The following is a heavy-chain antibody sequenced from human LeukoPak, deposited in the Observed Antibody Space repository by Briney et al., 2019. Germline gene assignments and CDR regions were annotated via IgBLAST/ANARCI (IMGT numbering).Heavy chain of an antibody. V-gene: IGHV5-51*01. D-gene: IGHD1-1*01. CDR2: IYPGDSDT. CDR3: VRQPRVHTPDF. CDR1: GYSFTSYW. J-gene: IGHJ4*02. Sequence: GKSLKISCKGSGYSFTSYWIGWVRQMPGKGLEWIGIIYPGDSDTRYSPSFQGQVTISADKSISTAYLQWSSLEASDSATYYCVRQPRVHTPDFWGQGTLVTVSS.